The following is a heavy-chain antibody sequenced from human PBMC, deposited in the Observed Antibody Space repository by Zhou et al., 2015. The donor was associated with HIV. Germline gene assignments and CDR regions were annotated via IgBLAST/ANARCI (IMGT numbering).Heavy chain of an antibody. CDR1: GGTLGNYG. V-gene: IGHV1-2*06. D-gene: IGHD3-16*02. CDR2: INPNSGDS. Sequence: QVQLVQSGAEVKKPGSSVKVSCRASGGTLGNYGISWVRQAPGQGLEWMGRINPNSGDSNYAQKFQGRVTMTRDSSISTAYMELRRLRSNDTAVYYCVVVNPVDGLDLWGQGTMVTVSS. CDR3: VVVNPVDGLDL. J-gene: IGHJ3*01.